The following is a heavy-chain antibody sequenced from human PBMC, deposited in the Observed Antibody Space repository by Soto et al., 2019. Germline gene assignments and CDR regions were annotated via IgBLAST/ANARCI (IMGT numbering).Heavy chain of an antibody. V-gene: IGHV4-31*03. CDR2: IYSSGST. CDR3: ARAPLRQLVRGSPFDY. CDR1: GGSISSGGYY. J-gene: IGHJ4*02. Sequence: SETLSLTCTVYGGSISSGGYYWSWLRQHPGKGLEWIVYIYSSGSTYYNPSLKSRVTISLDTSKNQFSLKLSSVTAADTAVYYCARAPLRQLVRGSPFDYWGQGTLATVS. D-gene: IGHD6-6*01.